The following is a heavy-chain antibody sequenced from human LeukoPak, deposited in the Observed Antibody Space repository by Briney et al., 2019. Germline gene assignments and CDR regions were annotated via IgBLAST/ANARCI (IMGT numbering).Heavy chain of an antibody. D-gene: IGHD6-19*01. CDR3: ARARSSGRWYYYMDV. CDR1: GFTFSSYS. V-gene: IGHV3-21*01. J-gene: IGHJ6*03. CDR2: ISSSSSYI. Sequence: GGSLRLSCAASGFTFSSYSVNWVRQAPGKGLEWVSSISSSSSYIYYADSVKGRFTISRDNAKNSLYLQMNSLRAEDTAVYYCARARSSGRWYYYMDVWGKGTTVTVSS.